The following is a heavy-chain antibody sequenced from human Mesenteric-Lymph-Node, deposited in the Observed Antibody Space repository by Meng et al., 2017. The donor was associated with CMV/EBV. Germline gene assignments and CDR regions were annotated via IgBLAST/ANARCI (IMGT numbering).Heavy chain of an antibody. D-gene: IGHD2-15*01. CDR2: IYYSGRT. V-gene: IGHV4-39*07. Sequence: SETLSLTCTVSGDSISTRDYFWGWIRQPPGKGLEWIGTIYYSGRTYYNPSLDGRVTISVDTSKSQFSLKLGSLTAADTAVFYCARVRAEGYYSSHWSFDLWGRGTLVTVSS. CDR1: GDSISTRDYF. J-gene: IGHJ2*01. CDR3: ARVRAEGYYSSHWSFDL.